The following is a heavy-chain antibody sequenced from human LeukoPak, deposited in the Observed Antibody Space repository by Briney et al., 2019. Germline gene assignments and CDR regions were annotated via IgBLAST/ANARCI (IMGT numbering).Heavy chain of an antibody. J-gene: IGHJ4*02. CDR3: AREGYYYGSGSYV. Sequence: GGSLRLSCAASGFTFSSHAMSWVRQAPGEGMEWVANIKQDGSEKYYVDSVKGRFTISRDNAKNSLYLQMNSLRAEDTAVYYCAREGYYYGSGSYVWGQGTLVTVSS. D-gene: IGHD3-10*01. V-gene: IGHV3-7*03. CDR2: IKQDGSEK. CDR1: GFTFSSHA.